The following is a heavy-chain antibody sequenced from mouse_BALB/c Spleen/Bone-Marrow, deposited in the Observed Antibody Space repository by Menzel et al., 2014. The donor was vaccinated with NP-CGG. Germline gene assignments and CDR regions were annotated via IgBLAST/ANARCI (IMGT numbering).Heavy chain of an antibody. J-gene: IGHJ3*01. CDR1: GYAFSSYW. V-gene: IGHV1-80*01. Sequence: VKLVESGAGLVRPGSPVKISCKASGYAFSSYWMNWVKQRPGQGLEWIGQIYPGDGDTNYNGKFKGKATLTADKSSSTAYMQLSSLTSEDSAVYFCARTGNLAWFAYWGQGTLVTVSA. D-gene: IGHD2-1*01. CDR3: ARTGNLAWFAY. CDR2: IYPGDGDT.